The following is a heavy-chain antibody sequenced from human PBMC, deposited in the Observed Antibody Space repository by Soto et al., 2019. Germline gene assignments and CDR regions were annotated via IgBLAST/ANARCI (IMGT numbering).Heavy chain of an antibody. V-gene: IGHV3-15*07. Sequence: GGSLRLSCAASGFTFSNAWMNWVRQAPGKGLEWVGRIKSKTDGGTTDYAAPVKGRFTISRDDSKNTLYLQMNSLKTEDTAVYYCTTDFSDGDYEVYYYYGMDVWGQGTTVTVSS. J-gene: IGHJ6*02. CDR1: GFTFSNAW. D-gene: IGHD4-17*01. CDR3: TTDFSDGDYEVYYYYGMDV. CDR2: IKSKTDGGTT.